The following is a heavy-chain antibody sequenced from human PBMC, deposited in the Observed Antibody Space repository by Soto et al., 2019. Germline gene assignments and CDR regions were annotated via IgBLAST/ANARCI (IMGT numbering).Heavy chain of an antibody. V-gene: IGHV3-7*01. J-gene: IGHJ6*03. CDR1: GFEFSAYW. CDR2: IKQDGSEK. D-gene: IGHD1-26*01. Sequence: TGGSLRLSCAASGFEFSAYWMTWVRQAPGKGLEWVANIKQDGSEKYYGDSVKGRFTISRDNAKNSLYLQMSSLRADDTAVYYCARGRERGYSYSYYMDVWGKGTTVTVSS. CDR3: ARGRERGYSYSYYMDV.